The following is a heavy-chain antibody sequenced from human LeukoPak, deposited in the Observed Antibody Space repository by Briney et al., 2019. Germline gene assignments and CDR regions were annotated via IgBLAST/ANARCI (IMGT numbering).Heavy chain of an antibody. CDR3: APQGDYYDSSGYPTSTPFDY. CDR2: ISSSSTI. D-gene: IGHD3-22*01. Sequence: GGSLRLSCAASGFTFSSYSMNWVRQAPGKGLEWVSYISSSSTIYYADSVKGRFTISRDNAKNSLYLQMNSLRAEDTAVYYCAPQGDYYDSSGYPTSTPFDYWGQGTLVTVSS. V-gene: IGHV3-48*04. CDR1: GFTFSSYS. J-gene: IGHJ4*02.